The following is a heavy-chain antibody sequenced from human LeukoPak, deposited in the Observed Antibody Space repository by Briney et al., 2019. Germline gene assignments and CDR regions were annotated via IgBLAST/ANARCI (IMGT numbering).Heavy chain of an antibody. Sequence: GGSLRLSCAAPGFRFRDYWMSWVRQAPGKGLEWVADIKYDGSKIYYVDSVKGRFTISRDNAKASLFLQMNSLRAEDSGVYFCVRDGDSLDFWGQGTLVTVSP. J-gene: IGHJ4*02. CDR1: GFRFRDYW. V-gene: IGHV3-7*01. D-gene: IGHD2-21*02. CDR2: IKYDGSKI. CDR3: VRDGDSLDF.